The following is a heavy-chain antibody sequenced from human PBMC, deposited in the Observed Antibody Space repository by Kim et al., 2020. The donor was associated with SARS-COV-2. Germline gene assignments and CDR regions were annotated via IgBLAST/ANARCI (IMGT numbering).Heavy chain of an antibody. Sequence: SETLSLTCAVYGGSFSGYYWSWIRQPPGKGLEWIGEINHSGSTNYNPSLKSRVTISVDTSKNQFSLKLSSVTAADTAVYYCARVIPAARYNYWGQGTLVT. CDR3: ARVIPAARYNY. V-gene: IGHV4-34*01. CDR2: INHSGST. J-gene: IGHJ4*02. D-gene: IGHD2-2*01. CDR1: GGSFSGYY.